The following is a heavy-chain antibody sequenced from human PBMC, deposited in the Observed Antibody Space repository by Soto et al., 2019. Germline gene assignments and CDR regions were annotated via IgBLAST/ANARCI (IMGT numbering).Heavy chain of an antibody. CDR3: ARGGYCSGGSCPNAEYFQH. J-gene: IGHJ1*01. CDR2: INAGNGNT. V-gene: IGHV1-3*01. CDR1: GYTFTSYA. Sequence: ASVKVSCKASGYTFTSYAMHWVRQDPGQRLEWMGWINAGNGNTKYSQKFQGRVTITRDTSASTAYMELSSLRSEDTAVYYCARGGYCSGGSCPNAEYFQHWGQGTLVTVSS. D-gene: IGHD2-15*01.